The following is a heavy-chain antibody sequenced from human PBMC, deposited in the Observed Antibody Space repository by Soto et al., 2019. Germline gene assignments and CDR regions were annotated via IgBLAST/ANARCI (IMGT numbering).Heavy chain of an antibody. J-gene: IGHJ6*02. Sequence: QVQLQESGPGLVKPSETLSLTCTVSGGSVSSGSYYWSWIREPPGKGLEWIGYIYYSGSTNYNPSLKSRVSISVDTSKNRFSLKRSSVTAADTAVYYCARGIEGWYQGRYYDGMDVWGQGTTVTVSS. V-gene: IGHV4-61*01. D-gene: IGHD6-19*01. CDR3: ARGIEGWYQGRYYDGMDV. CDR2: IYYSGST. CDR1: GGSVSSGSYY.